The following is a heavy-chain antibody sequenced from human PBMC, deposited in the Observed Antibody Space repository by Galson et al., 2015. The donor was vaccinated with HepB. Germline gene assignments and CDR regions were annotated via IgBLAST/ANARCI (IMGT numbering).Heavy chain of an antibody. CDR2: ISSRSTTI. CDR3: ARDGRRGYDMDV. V-gene: IGHV3-48*02. CDR1: AFTFSSYN. Sequence: SLRLSCAASAFTFSSYNMNWVRQAPGKGLEWLSYISSRSTTIYYADSVKGRFTISRDNAKNSLYLQMNSLRDEDTAVYFCARDGRRGYDMDVWGQGTTVTVSS. D-gene: IGHD3-16*01. J-gene: IGHJ6*02.